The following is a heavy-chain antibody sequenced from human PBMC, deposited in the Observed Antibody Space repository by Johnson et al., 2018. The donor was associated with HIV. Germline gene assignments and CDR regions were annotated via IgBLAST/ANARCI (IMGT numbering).Heavy chain of an antibody. J-gene: IGHJ3*02. D-gene: IGHD5-18*01. Sequence: VQLVESGGGLVQPGGSLRLSCAASGLTVSSNYMSWVRQAPGKGLEWVSVIYSGGSTYYADSGKGRFTISRDNSKFTLYLQMNSLRAEDTAVYYCAREREGYGLAFDIWGQGTMVTVSS. CDR1: GLTVSSNY. CDR3: AREREGYGLAFDI. CDR2: IYSGGST. V-gene: IGHV3-66*01.